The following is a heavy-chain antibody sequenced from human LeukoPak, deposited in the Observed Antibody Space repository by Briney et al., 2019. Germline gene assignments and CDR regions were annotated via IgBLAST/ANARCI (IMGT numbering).Heavy chain of an antibody. CDR2: ISTSGRNI. D-gene: IGHD1-26*01. Sequence: GGSLRLSCAASGFPFSTYEMSWVRQAPGKGLEWVSYISTSGRNIYYADSVKGRFTISRDNAKNSLYLQMNSLRVEDTAVYYCARAVSGFTQGAFDVWGQGTMVTVSS. CDR1: GFPFSTYE. J-gene: IGHJ3*01. CDR3: ARAVSGFTQGAFDV. V-gene: IGHV3-48*03.